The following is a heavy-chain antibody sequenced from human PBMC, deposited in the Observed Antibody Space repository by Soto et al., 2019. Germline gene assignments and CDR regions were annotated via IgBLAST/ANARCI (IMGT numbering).Heavy chain of an antibody. D-gene: IGHD4-4*01. CDR1: GDTFTNYV. Sequence: SVKVSCKASGDTFTNYVINWVRQAPGQGLEWMGQMLPTSGSTKYAQKFQGRFTITADKSSNTAYMELSSLSFGDTAVYYCARGRIDILTRLSLNFDSWGQGAQVTVSS. CDR2: MLPTSGST. J-gene: IGHJ4*02. CDR3: ARGRIDILTRLSLNFDS. V-gene: IGHV1-69*06.